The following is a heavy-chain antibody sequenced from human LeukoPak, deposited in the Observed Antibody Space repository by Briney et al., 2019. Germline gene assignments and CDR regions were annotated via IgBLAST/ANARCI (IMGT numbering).Heavy chain of an antibody. CDR2: IKDDGSEK. D-gene: IGHD5-12*01. Sequence: PGGSLRLSCAACGFIFSSHWMIWVRQARGKGLEWVANIKDDGSEKYYVDSVKGRFTISRDNAKNSLYLQMNSLRVEDTAVYYCARGYSGYVFYDYWGQGTLVTVSS. V-gene: IGHV3-7*04. CDR1: GFIFSSHW. CDR3: ARGYSGYVFYDY. J-gene: IGHJ4*02.